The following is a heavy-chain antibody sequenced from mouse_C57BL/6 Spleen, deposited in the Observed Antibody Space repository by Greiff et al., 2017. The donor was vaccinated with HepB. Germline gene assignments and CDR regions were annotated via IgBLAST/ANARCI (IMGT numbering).Heavy chain of an antibody. CDR1: GYAFSSSW. CDR2: IYPGDGDT. D-gene: IGHD2-14*01. V-gene: IGHV1-82*01. Sequence: QVQLQQSGPELVKPGASVKISCKASGYAFSSSWMNWVKQRPGKGLEWIGRIYPGDGDTNYNGKFKGKATLTADKSSSTAYMQLSSLTSEDSAVYFCASRGYPYYYAKDYWGQGTSVTVSS. CDR3: ASRGYPYYYAKDY. J-gene: IGHJ4*01.